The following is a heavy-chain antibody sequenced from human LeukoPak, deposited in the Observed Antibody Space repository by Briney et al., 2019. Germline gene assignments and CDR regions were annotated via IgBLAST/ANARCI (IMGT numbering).Heavy chain of an antibody. CDR1: GGSVSRYY. CDR2: VYYNGGT. Sequence: PSETLSLTCTVSGGSVSRYYWNWIRQSPGKGLEWVGYVYYNGGTTYNPSLKSRVTISVDTSKNQFFLKLNSVTAADTAVYYCARTDYSGSGSFYDNWFDPWGQGILVTVSS. D-gene: IGHD3-10*01. J-gene: IGHJ5*02. CDR3: ARTDYSGSGSFYDNWFDP. V-gene: IGHV4-59*02.